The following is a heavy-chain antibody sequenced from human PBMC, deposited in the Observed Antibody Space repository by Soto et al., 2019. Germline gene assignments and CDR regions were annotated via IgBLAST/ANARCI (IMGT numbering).Heavy chain of an antibody. V-gene: IGHV4-30-4*01. CDR1: GGSISSGDYY. Sequence: SETLSLTCTVSGGSISSGDYYWSWIRQPPGKGLEWIGYIYYSGSTYYNPSLKSRVTISVDTSKNQFSLKLSSVTAADTAVYYCARVAYYDSSGYYYFPDYWGQGTLVTVSS. D-gene: IGHD3-22*01. CDR3: ARVAYYDSSGYYYFPDY. J-gene: IGHJ4*02. CDR2: IYYSGST.